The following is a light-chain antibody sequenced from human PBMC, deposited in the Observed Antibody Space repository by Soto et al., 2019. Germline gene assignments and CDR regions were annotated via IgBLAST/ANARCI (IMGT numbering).Light chain of an antibody. Sequence: DIQMTQSPSSLSASVGDRVTITCRASQGISNYLAWYQQKPGKVPKLLIYAASTLQSGVPSRFSGRGSGTDCALTISSLLPEHVARQYCQKYSSAGTFGQGAKVEIK. CDR3: QKYSSAGT. CDR1: QGISNY. J-gene: IGKJ1*01. V-gene: IGKV1-27*01. CDR2: AAS.